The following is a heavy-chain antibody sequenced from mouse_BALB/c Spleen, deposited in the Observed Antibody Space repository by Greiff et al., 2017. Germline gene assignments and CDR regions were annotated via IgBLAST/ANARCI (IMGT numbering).Heavy chain of an antibody. V-gene: IGHV1-69*02. D-gene: IGHD1-1*01. Sequence: QPGAELVKPGASVKLSCKASGYTFTSYWMHWVKQRPGQGLEWIGEIDPSDSYTNYNQKFKGKATLTVDKSSSTAYMQLSSLTSEDSAVYYCARGHYYYGRGDYWGQGTTLTVSS. CDR2: IDPSDSYT. CDR3: ARGHYYYGRGDY. J-gene: IGHJ2*01. CDR1: GYTFTSYW.